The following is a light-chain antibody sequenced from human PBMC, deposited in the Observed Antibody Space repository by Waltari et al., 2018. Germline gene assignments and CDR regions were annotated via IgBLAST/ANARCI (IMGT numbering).Light chain of an antibody. CDR1: QDISSY. J-gene: IGKJ5*01. CDR2: DAS. CDR3: QQYDNLPPLIT. V-gene: IGKV1-33*01. Sequence: DIQMTQSPSSLSASVGDRVTITCQASQDISSYLNWYQQKPGKAPKLLIYDASNLETGVPSRFSGSGSGTDFTFTISSLQPEDIATYYCQQYDNLPPLITFGQGTRLEIK.